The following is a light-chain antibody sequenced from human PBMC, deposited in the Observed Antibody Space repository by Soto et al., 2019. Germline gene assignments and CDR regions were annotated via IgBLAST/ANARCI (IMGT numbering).Light chain of an antibody. V-gene: IGKV3-20*01. J-gene: IGKJ1*01. CDR1: QSVSRI. Sequence: EIVVAQSPATLSVSPWERTTLSCRASQSVSRILAWYQQKPGQAPRLLIYDASNRATGIPARFSGSGSATDFTLTISRLEPEDFAVYYCQQYGSSGTFGQGTKVDIK. CDR2: DAS. CDR3: QQYGSSGT.